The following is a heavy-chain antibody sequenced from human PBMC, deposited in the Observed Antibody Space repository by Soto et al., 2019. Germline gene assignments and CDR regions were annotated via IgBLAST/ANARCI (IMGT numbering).Heavy chain of an antibody. J-gene: IGHJ1*01. CDR2: IIPIFGTA. Sequence: GASVKVSCKASGGTFSSYAISWVRQAPGQGLEWMGGIIPIFGTANYAQKFQGRVTIAADESTSTAYMELSSLRSEDTAVYYCARAGSPYGDYVDFQQWGQGTLVTVSS. D-gene: IGHD4-17*01. CDR3: ARAGSPYGDYVDFQQ. V-gene: IGHV1-69*13. CDR1: GGTFSSYA.